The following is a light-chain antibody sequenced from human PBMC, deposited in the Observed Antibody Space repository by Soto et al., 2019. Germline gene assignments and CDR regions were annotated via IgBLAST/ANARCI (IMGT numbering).Light chain of an antibody. CDR3: QFYGDPPKT. CDR1: QSVGTN. J-gene: IGKJ1*01. Sequence: IEMTQSPATLSVSPGERATLSCXASQSVGTNLAWYQQKPGQAPRLLIYGASNRATGIPERFSSSGSGTDFTLTISRLDPEDFAVYYCQFYGDPPKTFGQGTKVDIK. V-gene: IGKV3D-15*01. CDR2: GAS.